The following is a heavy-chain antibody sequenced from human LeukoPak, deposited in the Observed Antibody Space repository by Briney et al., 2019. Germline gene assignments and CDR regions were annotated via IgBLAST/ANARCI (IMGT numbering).Heavy chain of an antibody. CDR1: GFTFDDYA. Sequence: GGSLRLSCAASGFTFDDYAMHWVRQAPGKGLEWVSLISGDGGSTYYADSVKGRFTISRDNSKNSLYLQMNSLRTEDTALYYCAKAPTDSSSWYDYFDYWGQGTLVTVSS. CDR3: AKAPTDSSSWYDYFDY. V-gene: IGHV3-43*02. J-gene: IGHJ4*02. CDR2: ISGDGGST. D-gene: IGHD6-13*01.